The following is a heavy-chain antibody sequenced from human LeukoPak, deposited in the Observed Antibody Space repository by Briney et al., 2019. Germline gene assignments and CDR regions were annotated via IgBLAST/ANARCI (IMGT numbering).Heavy chain of an antibody. Sequence: ASVKVSCKASGYTFTSYDINWVRQATGQGLEWMGWMNPNSGNTGYAQKFQGRVTMTRNTSISTAYMELSSLRSEDTAVYYCARGHLAAAGTNYYYGMDVWGQGTTVTVSS. CDR2: MNPNSGNT. J-gene: IGHJ6*02. D-gene: IGHD6-13*01. V-gene: IGHV1-8*01. CDR1: GYTFTSYD. CDR3: ARGHLAAAGTNYYYGMDV.